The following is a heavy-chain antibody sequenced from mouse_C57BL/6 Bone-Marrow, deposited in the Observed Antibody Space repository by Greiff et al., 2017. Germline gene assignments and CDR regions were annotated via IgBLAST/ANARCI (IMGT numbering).Heavy chain of an antibody. CDR3: ASSGQLRIRKFAY. CDR1: GYDFTDYL. D-gene: IGHD3-2*02. Sequence: VQLQQSGAELVRPGTSVKVSCKASGYDFTDYLIEWVKQRPGQGLEWIGGINPGSGGTNYNEKFKGKATLTADKSSNTAYLQLSSLTSADSAVYCCASSGQLRIRKFAYWGQGTPVTVSA. V-gene: IGHV1-54*01. J-gene: IGHJ3*01. CDR2: INPGSGGT.